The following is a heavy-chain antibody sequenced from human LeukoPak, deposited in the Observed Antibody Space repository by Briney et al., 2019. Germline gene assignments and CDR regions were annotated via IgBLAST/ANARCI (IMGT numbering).Heavy chain of an antibody. Sequence: GGSLRLSCAASGFTFKNYALSWVRQAPGKGLEWVSGFSVNGRDNYYEDFVKGRFTIARDIAKNTLYLQMNSLRAEDTATYYCANPGRPAAGLFDSWGQGTLVTVSS. J-gene: IGHJ4*02. CDR3: ANPGRPAAGLFDS. CDR2: FSVNGRDN. V-gene: IGHV3-23*01. D-gene: IGHD6-13*01. CDR1: GFTFKNYA.